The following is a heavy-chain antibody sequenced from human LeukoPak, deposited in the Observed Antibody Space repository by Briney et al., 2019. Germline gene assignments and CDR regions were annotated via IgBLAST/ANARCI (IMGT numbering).Heavy chain of an antibody. D-gene: IGHD4-11*01. CDR1: GFTFSSCG. CDR3: ARVRPGSNYVDFNY. Sequence: GRSLRLSCAASGFTFSSCGMHWVRQAPGKGLEWVAVISYDGSNRYYAGSVKGRFTISRDNSKSTLYLQMNSLRAEDTAVYYCARVRPGSNYVDFNYWGQGTLVTVSS. J-gene: IGHJ4*02. V-gene: IGHV3-33*05. CDR2: ISYDGSNR.